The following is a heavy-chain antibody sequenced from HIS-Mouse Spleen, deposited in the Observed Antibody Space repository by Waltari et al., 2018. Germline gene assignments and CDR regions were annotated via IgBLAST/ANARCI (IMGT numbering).Heavy chain of an antibody. CDR3: ARAPTGFLEWFDAFDI. CDR1: GGSISSRSSY. CDR2: IYYSGST. J-gene: IGHJ3*02. Sequence: QLQLQESGPGLVKPSETLSLTCTVSGGSISSRSSYWGWIRQPPGKGLEWIGSIYYSGSTYYNPSLKSRVTISVDTSKNQFSLKLSSVTAADTAVYYCARAPTGFLEWFDAFDIWGQGTMVTVSS. D-gene: IGHD3-3*01. V-gene: IGHV4-39*07.